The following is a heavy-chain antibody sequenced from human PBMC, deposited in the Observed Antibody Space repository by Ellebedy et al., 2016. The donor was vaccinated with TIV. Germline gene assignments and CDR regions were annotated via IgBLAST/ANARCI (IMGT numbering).Heavy chain of an antibody. CDR2: ISNTADTI. J-gene: IGHJ4*02. CDR3: ARGRYYSDSSGYYSDLDY. CDR1: GFTFSDYY. V-gene: IGHV3-11*04. Sequence: GESLKISCAASGFTFSDYYLTWIRQAPGKGLEWVSYISNTADTIYYADSVKGRFTISRDNARNSLFLQMNSLRVEDTAVYYCARGRYYSDSSGYYSDLDYWGQGTLVTVSS. D-gene: IGHD3-22*01.